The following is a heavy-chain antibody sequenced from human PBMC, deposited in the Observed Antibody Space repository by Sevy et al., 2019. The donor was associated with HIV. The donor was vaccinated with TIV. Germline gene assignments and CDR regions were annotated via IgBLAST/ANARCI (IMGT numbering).Heavy chain of an antibody. D-gene: IGHD1-1*01. J-gene: IGHJ6*02. CDR3: ARAGGTTDWGMDV. CDR1: GGSITSHY. V-gene: IGHV4-59*11. Sequence: SETLSLTCTVSGGSITSHYWSWIRQPPGKGLEWIGYIHYSGSTNYNPSLKSRVTISADTSKNQFSLGLSSVTAADTAVYFCARAGGTTDWGMDVWGQGTTVTVSS. CDR2: IHYSGST.